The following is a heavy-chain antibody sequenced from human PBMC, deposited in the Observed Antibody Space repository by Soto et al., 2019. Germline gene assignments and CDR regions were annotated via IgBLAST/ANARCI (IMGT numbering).Heavy chain of an antibody. CDR3: ARNRRETGDFDY. CDR2: MDPSTGNT. Sequence: QVQLVQSGAEVKKPGASVKVSCKASGYTFTTYDINWMRQASGQGLEWLGWMDPSTGNTGYAQKFQGRVTMNRDTSMNTAFMELSSLTYEDTAVYFCARNRRETGDFDYWGRGTLVTVSS. D-gene: IGHD7-27*01. J-gene: IGHJ4*02. V-gene: IGHV1-8*01. CDR1: GYTFTTYD.